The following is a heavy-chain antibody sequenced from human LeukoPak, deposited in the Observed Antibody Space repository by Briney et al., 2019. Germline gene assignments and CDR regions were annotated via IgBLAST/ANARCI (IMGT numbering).Heavy chain of an antibody. CDR3: AKEDSSGWIHY. Sequence: GGSLGLSWAASGFTFSTYTMSWVRQAPGKGLEWVSAIRGSGDNTYYADSVEGRFTISRDNSKNTMYLQVNSLRVEDTAIYYCAKEDSSGWIHYWGQGTLVTVSS. V-gene: IGHV3-23*01. CDR1: GFTFSTYT. J-gene: IGHJ4*02. D-gene: IGHD6-19*01. CDR2: IRGSGDNT.